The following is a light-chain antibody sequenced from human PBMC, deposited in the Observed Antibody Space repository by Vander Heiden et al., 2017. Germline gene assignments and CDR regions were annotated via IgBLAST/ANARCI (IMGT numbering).Light chain of an antibody. CDR3: QQYNNWAPWT. CDR2: GAS. Sequence: EIVMTQSPGTLSVSPGERATLSCRASQSVSNNLAWYQQKPGQDPRLLIYGASTRATGIPARFSGSGSGTEFTLTISSLQSEDFAVYYCQQYNNWAPWTFGQGTKVEIK. J-gene: IGKJ1*01. CDR1: QSVSNN. V-gene: IGKV3-15*01.